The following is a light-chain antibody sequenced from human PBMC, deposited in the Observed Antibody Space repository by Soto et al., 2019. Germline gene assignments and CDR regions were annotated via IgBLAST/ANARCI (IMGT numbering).Light chain of an antibody. CDR1: QSVSNNY. J-gene: IGKJ2*01. CDR3: QQYGSSPPYT. Sequence: EVVLTQSPGTLSLSPGERATLSCRASQSVSNNYFAWYQQKPGQAPRLLIFGSSDRATGTPDRFSGSGSGTDFTLTISRLETEDFAVYYCQQYGSSPPYTFGQGNKLEIK. CDR2: GSS. V-gene: IGKV3-20*01.